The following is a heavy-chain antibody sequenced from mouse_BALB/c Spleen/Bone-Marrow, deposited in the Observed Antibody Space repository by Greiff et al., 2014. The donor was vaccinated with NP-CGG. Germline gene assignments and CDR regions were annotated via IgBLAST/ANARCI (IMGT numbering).Heavy chain of an antibody. CDR2: INPGSGGI. D-gene: IGHD1-1*01. CDR3: ARELVRGMDY. V-gene: IGHV1-54*01. Sequence: QVQLKESGAELVRPGASVKVSCKASGYAFTYYWVEWVKQRPGQGLGWIGVINPGSGGINYNEKFKDKATLTADKSSSTAYMQLSSLTSDDSAVYFCARELVRGMDYWGQGTSVTVSS. CDR1: GYAFTYYW. J-gene: IGHJ4*01.